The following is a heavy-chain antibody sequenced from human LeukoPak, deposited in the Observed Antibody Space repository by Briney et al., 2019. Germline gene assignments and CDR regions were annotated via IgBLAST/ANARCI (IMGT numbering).Heavy chain of an antibody. D-gene: IGHD3-3*01. Sequence: SETLSLTCTVSGDSINNNNYYWASIRQSPGKGLEWIGSIYYRGSTYYNPSLKSRLIMSVDTAENHFSLRLTSVTAADTAIYYCARHNYYNFWNALNWFDPWGQGTLVTVSS. CDR1: GDSINNNNYY. V-gene: IGHV4-39*01. J-gene: IGHJ5*02. CDR2: IYYRGST. CDR3: ARHNYYNFWNALNWFDP.